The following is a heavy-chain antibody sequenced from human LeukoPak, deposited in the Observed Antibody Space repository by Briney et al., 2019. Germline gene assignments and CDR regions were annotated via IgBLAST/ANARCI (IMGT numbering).Heavy chain of an antibody. D-gene: IGHD3-3*01. CDR1: GGSIGGSNYY. V-gene: IGHV4-61*02. CDR2: IYTSGST. J-gene: IGHJ6*02. Sequence: PSETLSLTCTVSGGSIGGSNYYWSWIRQPAGKGLEWIGRIYTSGSTNYNPSLKSRVTMSVDTSKNQFSLKLSSVTAADTAVYYCARDGLDYDFWSGYSYYYYYGMDVWGQGTTVTVSS. CDR3: ARDGLDYDFWSGYSYYYYYGMDV.